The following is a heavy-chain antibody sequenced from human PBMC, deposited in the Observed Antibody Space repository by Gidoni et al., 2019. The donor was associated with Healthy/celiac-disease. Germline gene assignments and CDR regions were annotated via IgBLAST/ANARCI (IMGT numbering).Heavy chain of an antibody. CDR2: IWFDGSNK. V-gene: IGHV3-33*01. CDR3: ARDTVVIAARYYSYGMDV. CDR1: GFTFSSYG. D-gene: IGHD2-15*01. Sequence: QVQLVESGGGVVQPGKSLRLSCAASGFTFSSYGMHWVRQAPGKGLEWVAGIWFDGSNKYYADSVKGRFPISRDNSKNTLYLQMNSLRAEDTAVYYCARDTVVIAARYYSYGMDVWGQGTTVTVSS. J-gene: IGHJ6*02.